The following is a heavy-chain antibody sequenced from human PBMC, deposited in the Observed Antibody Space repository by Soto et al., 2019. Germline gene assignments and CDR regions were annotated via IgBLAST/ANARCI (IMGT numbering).Heavy chain of an antibody. D-gene: IGHD2-15*01. V-gene: IGHV4-31*03. Sequence: LSLTCTVSGGSISSGGYYWSWIRQHPGKGLEWIGYIYYSGSAYYNPSLKSRVTISVDTSKNQFSLKLSSVTAADTAVYYCARYYCIDNSCYKTNWLDPWGQGTLVTVSS. CDR3: ARYYCIDNSCYKTNWLDP. J-gene: IGHJ5*02. CDR2: IYYSGSA. CDR1: GGSISSGGYY.